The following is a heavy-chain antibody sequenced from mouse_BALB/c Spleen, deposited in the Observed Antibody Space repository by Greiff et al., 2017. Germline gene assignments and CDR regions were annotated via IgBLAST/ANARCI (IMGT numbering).Heavy chain of an antibody. CDR2: ISSGSSTI. CDR1: GFTFSSFG. Sequence: EVQVVESGGGLVQPGGSRKLSCAASGFTFSSFGMHWVRQAPEKGLEWVAYISSGSSTIYYADTVKGRFTISRDNPKNTLFLQMTSLRSEDTAMYYCARDTTGNFDYWGQGTTLTVSS. V-gene: IGHV5-17*02. CDR3: ARDTTGNFDY. D-gene: IGHD1-1*01. J-gene: IGHJ2*01.